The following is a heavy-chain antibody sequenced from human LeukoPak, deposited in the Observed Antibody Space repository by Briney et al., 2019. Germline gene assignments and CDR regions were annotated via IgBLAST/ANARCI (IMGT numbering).Heavy chain of an antibody. CDR1: GGSFIGYY. CDR3: ARAGLYCSGGSCYPLGYYMDV. CDR2: INHSGST. D-gene: IGHD2-15*01. J-gene: IGHJ6*03. V-gene: IGHV4-34*01. Sequence: SETLSLTCAVYGGSFIGYYRSWIRQPPGKGLEWIGEINHSGSTNYNPSLKSRVTISVDTSKNQFSLKLSSVTAADTAVYYCARAGLYCSGGSCYPLGYYMDVWGKGTTVTVSS.